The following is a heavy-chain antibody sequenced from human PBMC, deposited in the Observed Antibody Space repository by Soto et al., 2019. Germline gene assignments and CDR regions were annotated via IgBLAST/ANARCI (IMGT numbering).Heavy chain of an antibody. D-gene: IGHD3-3*01. CDR3: ARAWMSFGVVIGGNRYFDY. J-gene: IGHJ4*02. V-gene: IGHV1-3*01. CDR1: GYTFTSYA. CDR2: INAGNGNT. Sequence: QVQLVQSGAEVKKPGASVKVSCKASGYTFTSYAMHWVRQAPGQRLEWMGWINAGNGNTKYSQKFQGRVTITRDTSASKAYMELSSLRSEDTAVYYCARAWMSFGVVIGGNRYFDYWGQGTLVTVSS.